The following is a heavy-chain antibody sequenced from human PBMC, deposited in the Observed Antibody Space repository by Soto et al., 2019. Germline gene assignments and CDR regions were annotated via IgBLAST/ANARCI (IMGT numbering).Heavy chain of an antibody. D-gene: IGHD2-2*01. CDR3: ARVVATLGLFDY. J-gene: IGHJ4*02. V-gene: IGHV4-30-2*01. CDR2: IYHSGST. CDR1: GGSISSGGYS. Sequence: SETLSLTCAVSGGSISSGGYSWSWIRQPPGKGLEWIGYIYHSGSTYYNPSLKSRVTISVDRSKNQFPLKLSSVTAADTAVYYCARVVATLGLFDYWGQGTLVTVSS.